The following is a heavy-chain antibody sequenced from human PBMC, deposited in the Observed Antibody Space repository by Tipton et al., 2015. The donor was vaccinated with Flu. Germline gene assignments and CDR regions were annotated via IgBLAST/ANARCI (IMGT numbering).Heavy chain of an antibody. J-gene: IGHJ3*02. Sequence: QLVQSGAEVKKPGESLKISCKGSGYSLTSYWIGWVRQMPGKGLEWMGIINPGDSDTKYSPSFQGQVTISADKSISTVYLQWSSLKAPDTAMYYWAIQRPFDIWGQGTMVTVSS. CDR3: AIQRPFDI. V-gene: IGHV5-51*01. CDR2: INPGDSDT. CDR1: GYSLTSYW.